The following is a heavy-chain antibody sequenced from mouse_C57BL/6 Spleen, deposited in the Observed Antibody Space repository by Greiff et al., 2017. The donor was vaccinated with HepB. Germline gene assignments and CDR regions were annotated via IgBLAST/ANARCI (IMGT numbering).Heavy chain of an antibody. V-gene: IGHV7-3*01. J-gene: IGHJ1*03. CDR2: IRNKANGYTT. CDR3: ARYGPSWYFDV. CDR1: GFTFTDYY. Sequence: EVMLVESGGGLVQPGGSLSLSCAASGFTFTDYYMSWVRQPPGKALEWLGFIRNKANGYTTEYSASVKGRFTISRDNSQSILYLQMNALRAEDSATDYCARYGPSWYFDVWGTGTTVTVSS.